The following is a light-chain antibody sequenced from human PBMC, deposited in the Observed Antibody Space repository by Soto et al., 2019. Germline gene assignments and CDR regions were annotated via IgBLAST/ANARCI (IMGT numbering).Light chain of an antibody. CDR1: SSNIGAGYD. Sequence: QAVVTQPPSVSGAPGQRVTISCTGSSSNIGAGYDVHWYRQLPGTAPKLLIYANNNRPSGVPDRFSGSKSVTSASLAITGLQGGDEAEYYCQSYDSSLSGSRVFGTGTKLTVL. CDR2: ANN. J-gene: IGLJ1*01. CDR3: QSYDSSLSGSRV. V-gene: IGLV1-40*01.